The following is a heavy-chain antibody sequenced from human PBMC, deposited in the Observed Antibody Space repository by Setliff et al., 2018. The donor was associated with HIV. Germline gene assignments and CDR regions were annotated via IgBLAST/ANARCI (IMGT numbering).Heavy chain of an antibody. J-gene: IGHJ4*02. D-gene: IGHD3-10*01. CDR1: GFIFDYYG. CDR2: MNWSGSST. CDR3: ARGIVGTTMVFDY. V-gene: IGHV3-20*04. Sequence: GGSLRLSCDASGFIFDYYGMSWVRQVPGKGLEWVCSMNWSGSSTAYTDSVKGRFTISRDNAKNSVFLQMNSLRAEDTALYYCARGIVGTTMVFDYWGQGTLVTVSS.